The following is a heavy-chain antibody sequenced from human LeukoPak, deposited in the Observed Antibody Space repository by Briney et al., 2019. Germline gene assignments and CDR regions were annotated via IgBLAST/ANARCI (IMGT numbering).Heavy chain of an antibody. V-gene: IGHV3-7*01. CDR1: GFTFSSYW. Sequence: GGSLRLSCAASGFTFSSYWMSWVRQAPGKGLEWVAKIKQDGSEKYYVDSVKGRFTISRDNAKNSLYLQMNSLRAEDTAVYYCARDYDDFWSGYYRGVVDYWGQGTLVTVSS. CDR3: ARDYDDFWSGYYRGVVDY. J-gene: IGHJ4*02. CDR2: IKQDGSEK. D-gene: IGHD3-3*01.